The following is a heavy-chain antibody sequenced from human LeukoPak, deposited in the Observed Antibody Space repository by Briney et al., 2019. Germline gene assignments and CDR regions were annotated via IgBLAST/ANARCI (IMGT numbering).Heavy chain of an antibody. Sequence: GGSLRLSCAASGFTFSSYEMNWVRQAPGKGLEWVSYISSSGSTIYYADSVKGRFTISRDNAKTSLYLQMNSLRAEDTAVYYCARDLPDSRSKRTDAFDIWGQGTMVTVSS. CDR1: GFTFSSYE. CDR2: ISSSGSTI. D-gene: IGHD2-2*01. CDR3: ARDLPDSRSKRTDAFDI. V-gene: IGHV3-48*03. J-gene: IGHJ3*02.